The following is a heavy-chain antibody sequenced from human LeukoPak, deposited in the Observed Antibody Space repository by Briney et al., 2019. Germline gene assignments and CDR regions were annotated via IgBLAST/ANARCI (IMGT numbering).Heavy chain of an antibody. D-gene: IGHD3-22*01. J-gene: IGHJ4*02. V-gene: IGHV4-4*07. Sequence: SETLSLTCTVSGGSISSYYWSWIRQPAGKGLEWIGRIYTSGSTNYNPSLKSRVTMSVDTSKNQFSLKLSSVTAADTAVYYCARALYYYDSSGYYRVGFYFDYWGQGTLVTVSS. CDR3: ARALYYYDSSGYYRVGFYFDY. CDR1: GGSISSYY. CDR2: IYTSGST.